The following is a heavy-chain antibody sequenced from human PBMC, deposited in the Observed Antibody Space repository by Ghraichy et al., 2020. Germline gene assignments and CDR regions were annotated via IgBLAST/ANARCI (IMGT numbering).Heavy chain of an antibody. CDR2: IYYGGST. Sequence: SLNISCTFSDGSTTTADYYWTWIRQPPGKGLEWIGFIYYGGSTYYNASLKSRLTISLDTSKNQFSLELSSVTAADTAVYYCASGESGAIDYWGQGTLVTVSS. CDR3: ASGESGAIDY. CDR1: DGSTTTADYY. D-gene: IGHD4-17*01. J-gene: IGHJ4*02. V-gene: IGHV4-30-4*08.